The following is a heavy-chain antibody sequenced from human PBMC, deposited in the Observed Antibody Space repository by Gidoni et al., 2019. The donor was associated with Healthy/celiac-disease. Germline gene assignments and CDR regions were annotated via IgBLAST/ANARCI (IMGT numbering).Heavy chain of an antibody. Sequence: EVQLVQSGAEVKKPGESLKISCQGSGYRFTSYWIGWVRQMPGKGLEWMGIIYPGDSDTRYSPSFQGQVTISADKSISTAYLQWSSLKASDTAMYYCASRLLSILDAFDIWGQGTMVTVSS. V-gene: IGHV5-51*01. CDR3: ASRLLSILDAFDI. CDR1: GYRFTSYW. CDR2: IYPGDSDT. J-gene: IGHJ3*02. D-gene: IGHD3-10*01.